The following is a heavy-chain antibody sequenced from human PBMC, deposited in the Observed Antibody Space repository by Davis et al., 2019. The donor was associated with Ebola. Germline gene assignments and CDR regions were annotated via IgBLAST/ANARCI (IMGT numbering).Heavy chain of an antibody. CDR2: IKQDGSEK. V-gene: IGHV3-7*01. CDR1: GFTFSSYW. CDR3: AREVLPDPYSSSWWVY. J-gene: IGHJ4*02. D-gene: IGHD6-13*01. Sequence: GESLKISCAASGFTFSSYWMSWVRQAPGKGLEWVANIKQDGSEKYYVDSVKGRFTISRDNAKNSLYLQMNSLRADDTAVYYCAREVLPDPYSSSWWVYWGQGTLVTVSS.